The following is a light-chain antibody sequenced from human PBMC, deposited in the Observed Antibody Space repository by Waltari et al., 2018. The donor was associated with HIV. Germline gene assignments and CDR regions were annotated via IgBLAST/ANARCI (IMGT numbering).Light chain of an antibody. CDR1: SLRSYY. CDR3: NSRDSSGNHLV. J-gene: IGLJ3*02. V-gene: IGLV3-19*01. Sequence: SSELTQDPAVSVALGQTVRITCQGDSLRSYYASWYQQKPGQAPILVIYGKNNRPSGIPDRFSGSSSGNTASLTCTGAQAEDEADYYCNSRDSSGNHLVFGGGTKLTVL. CDR2: GKN.